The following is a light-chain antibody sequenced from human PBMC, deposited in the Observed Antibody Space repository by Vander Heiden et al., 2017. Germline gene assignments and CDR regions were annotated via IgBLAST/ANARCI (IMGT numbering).Light chain of an antibody. Sequence: DIQMPQSPSSVSAAVGDRVTITCRASQTIRTWLAWYQQKAGKEPQLLISAASSLQRGVPSRFSGSGSGTDFTLTISSLQPEDFATYYCQQAYSFPYTFGQGTKLEIK. V-gene: IGKV1-12*01. CDR2: AAS. J-gene: IGKJ2*01. CDR3: QQAYSFPYT. CDR1: QTIRTW.